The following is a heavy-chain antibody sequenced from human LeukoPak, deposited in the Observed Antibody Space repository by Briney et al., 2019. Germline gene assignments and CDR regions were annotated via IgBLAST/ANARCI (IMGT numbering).Heavy chain of an antibody. CDR1: GGTFSSYA. J-gene: IGHJ4*02. V-gene: IGHV1-69*04. D-gene: IGHD1-1*01. Sequence: SVKVSCKASGGTFSSYAISWVRQAPGQGLEWMGRVIPILGIANYAQKFQGRVTITADKSTSTAYTELSSLRSEDTAVYYCARVQNGGLFDYWGQGTLVTVSS. CDR2: VIPILGIA. CDR3: ARVQNGGLFDY.